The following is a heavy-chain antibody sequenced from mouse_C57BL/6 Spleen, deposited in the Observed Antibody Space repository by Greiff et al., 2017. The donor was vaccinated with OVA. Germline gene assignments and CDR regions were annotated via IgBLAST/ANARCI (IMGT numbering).Heavy chain of an antibody. J-gene: IGHJ4*01. D-gene: IGHD2-4*01. V-gene: IGHV1-15*01. CDR2: IDPETGGT. CDR3: TRPPYDYGAMDY. CDR1: GYTFTDYE. Sequence: VQLQQSGAELVRPGASVTLSCKASGYTFTDYEMHWVKQTPVHGLEWIGAIDPETGGTAYNQKFKGKAILTADKSSSTAYMELRSLTSEDSAVYYCTRPPYDYGAMDYWGQGTSVTVSS.